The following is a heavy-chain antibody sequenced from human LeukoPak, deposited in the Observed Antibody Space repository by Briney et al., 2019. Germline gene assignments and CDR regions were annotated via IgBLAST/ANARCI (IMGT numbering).Heavy chain of an antibody. D-gene: IGHD3-10*01. Sequence: SETLSLTCTVSGGSISSYYWSWIRQPPGKGLEWIGYIYYSGSTNYNPSLKSRVTISVDTSKNQFSLKLSSVTAADTAVYYCARVAHPYGSGSYLFDYWGQGTLVTVSS. CDR2: IYYSGST. CDR3: ARVAHPYGSGSYLFDY. V-gene: IGHV4-59*01. J-gene: IGHJ4*02. CDR1: GGSISSYY.